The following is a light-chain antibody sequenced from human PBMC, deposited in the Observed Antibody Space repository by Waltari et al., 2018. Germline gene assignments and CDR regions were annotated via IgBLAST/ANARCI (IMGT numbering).Light chain of an antibody. V-gene: IGLV1-36*01. J-gene: IGLJ2*01. CDR3: STWDYSLNAEL. CDR1: SNNIGRAA. Sequence: QSALTQEASVSGTVGQTVTLSGIGNSNNIGRAAQGWYQQISHGAPKTVMFGNSLPSGISDRFSGSKSGTTASLTISGLQPEDEADYYCSTWDYSLNAELFGGGTKLTVL. CDR2: GNS.